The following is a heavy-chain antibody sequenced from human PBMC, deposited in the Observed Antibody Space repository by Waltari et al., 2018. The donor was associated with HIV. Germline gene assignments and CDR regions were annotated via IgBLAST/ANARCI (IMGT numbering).Heavy chain of an antibody. J-gene: IGHJ5*02. D-gene: IGHD3-16*01. Sequence: QVQLQESGTGVVQPSGTLSLTCTVSGYSITRGYYWGWIRQSPVTGLGWLGSIFSIGETKYAPLRKSRVTISVYTSKNEFCLRLHYVTAADTAMYYCARGTSYGDTSPYYYRWLDRWGQGTLVTVSS. CDR2: IFSIGET. CDR3: ARGTSYGDTSPYYYRWLDR. CDR1: GYSITRGYY. V-gene: IGHV4-38-2*02.